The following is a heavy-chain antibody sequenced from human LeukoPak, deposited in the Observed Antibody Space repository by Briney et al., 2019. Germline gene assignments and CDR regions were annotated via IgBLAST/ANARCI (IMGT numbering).Heavy chain of an antibody. CDR1: GFTFSSYE. J-gene: IGHJ3*02. D-gene: IGHD3-10*01. Sequence: PGGSLRLSCAASGFTFSSYEMNWVRQAPGKGLEWVSSISSSSSYIYYADSVKGRFTISRDNAKNSLYLQMNSLRAEDTAVYYCARDPRGFDAFDIWGQGTMVTVSS. CDR2: ISSSSSYI. V-gene: IGHV3-21*01. CDR3: ARDPRGFDAFDI.